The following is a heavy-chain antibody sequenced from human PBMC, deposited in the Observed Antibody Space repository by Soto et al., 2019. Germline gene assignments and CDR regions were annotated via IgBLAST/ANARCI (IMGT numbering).Heavy chain of an antibody. D-gene: IGHD1-26*01. V-gene: IGHV4-39*01. CDR2: IYYSGTT. CDR1: GDSLSSCSYY. Sequence: WETLTLTCTVSGDSLSSCSYYWGWIRQPPGQGLEWIGDIYYSGTTHYNQSLKSRVTISIGTSKNQFSLQLRSLTAADTAVYYCARLKGAFFLTTHNWFDPWGQGTPVTVSS. J-gene: IGHJ5*02. CDR3: ARLKGAFFLTTHNWFDP.